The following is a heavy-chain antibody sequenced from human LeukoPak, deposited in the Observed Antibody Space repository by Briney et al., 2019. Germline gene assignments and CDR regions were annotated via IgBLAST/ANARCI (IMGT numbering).Heavy chain of an antibody. CDR1: GGSISSYY. J-gene: IGHJ4*02. V-gene: IGHV4-38-2*02. D-gene: IGHD3-22*01. CDR2: IYHSGST. CDR3: ARENYYDSSGYQYYFDY. Sequence: PSETLSLTCTVSGGSISSYYWSWIRQPPGKGLEWIGSIYHSGSTYYNPSLKSRVTISVDTSKNQFSLKLSSVTAADTAVYYCARENYYDSSGYQYYFDYWGQGTLVTVSS.